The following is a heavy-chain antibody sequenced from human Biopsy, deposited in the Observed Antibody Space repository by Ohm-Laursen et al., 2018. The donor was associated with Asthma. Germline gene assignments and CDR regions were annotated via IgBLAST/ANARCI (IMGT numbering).Heavy chain of an antibody. Sequence: SLRLSCTASGFTFGDYWMSWVRQVPGKGLEWVTNIKHDGSEKNHVGSLKGRFTISRDNAKSSLYLQMNSLRAEDTAVYYCARTFHFWSPYHAEHYQLWGQGTLVTVSS. CDR3: ARTFHFWSPYHAEHYQL. CDR2: IKHDGSEK. V-gene: IGHV3-7*01. CDR1: GFTFGDYW. D-gene: IGHD3-3*02. J-gene: IGHJ1*01.